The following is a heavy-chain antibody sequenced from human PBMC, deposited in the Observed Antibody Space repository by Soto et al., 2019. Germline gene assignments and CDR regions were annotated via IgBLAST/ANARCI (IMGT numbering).Heavy chain of an antibody. D-gene: IGHD3-22*01. CDR2: ISYDGGSK. CDR1: GFTFSTYG. CDR3: AKEQLAMTVVVADYFDS. Sequence: QVQLVESGGGVVQPGKSLRLSCAASGFTFSTYGIHWVRQAPGKGLEWVALISYDGGSKYYGDSMKGRFIISRDNSHNTESLQMNSLRADDTAVYFCAKEQLAMTVVVADYFDSWGQGTLVTVSS. J-gene: IGHJ4*02. V-gene: IGHV3-30*18.